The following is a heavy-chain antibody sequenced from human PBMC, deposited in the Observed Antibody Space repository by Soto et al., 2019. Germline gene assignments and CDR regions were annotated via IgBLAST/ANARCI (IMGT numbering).Heavy chain of an antibody. V-gene: IGHV3-48*03. CDR1: GFTFSHHE. D-gene: IGHD3-22*01. Sequence: EVQLVESGGGLVQPGGSLRLSCAASGFTFSHHEMNWVRQAPGKGLEWLSYITGGGAIIYYADSVKGRFTISRDNAKSSLYLQMNSLRAEDTAVYYCARDMRGYNSDVTPLDHWGQGVLVTVSS. J-gene: IGHJ4*02. CDR3: ARDMRGYNSDVTPLDH. CDR2: ITGGGAII.